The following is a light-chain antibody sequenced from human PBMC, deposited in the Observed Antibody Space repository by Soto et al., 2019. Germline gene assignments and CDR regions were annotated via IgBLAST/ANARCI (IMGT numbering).Light chain of an antibody. J-gene: IGLJ7*01. V-gene: IGLV1-47*01. CDR3: TTWDDSLGGAV. CDR1: SSNIGSNY. Sequence: QAVVTQPPSASGTPGQRVTISCSGSSSNIGSNYVYWYQQLPGTAPKLLIYRSIQRPSGVPDRFSGSKSGTSASLAISGLRSEDEADYYCTTWDDSLGGAVFGGGTQLTVL. CDR2: RSI.